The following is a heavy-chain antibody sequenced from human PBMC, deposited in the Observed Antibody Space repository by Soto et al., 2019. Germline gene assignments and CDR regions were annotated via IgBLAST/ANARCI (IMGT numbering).Heavy chain of an antibody. CDR3: AKDIGSGFAAASRLFDY. J-gene: IGHJ4*02. V-gene: IGHV3-9*01. CDR1: GFTFDDYA. Sequence: EVQLVESGGGLVQPGRSLRLSCAASGFTFDDYAMHWVRQAPGKGLEWVSGISWNSGSIGYADSVKGRFTISRDNAKNSLYLQMNSLRAEDTALYYCAKDIGSGFAAASRLFDYWGQGTLVTVSS. CDR2: ISWNSGSI. D-gene: IGHD2-15*01.